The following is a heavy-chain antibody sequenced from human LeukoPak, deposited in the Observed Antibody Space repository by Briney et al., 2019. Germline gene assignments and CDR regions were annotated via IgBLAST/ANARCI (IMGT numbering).Heavy chain of an antibody. J-gene: IGHJ4*02. CDR2: IYYSGGT. CDR1: GGSISSYY. CDR3: ARAAAGTGGFDY. V-gene: IGHV4-59*01. Sequence: TSETLSLTCTVSGGSISSYYWSWIRQPPGKGLEWIGYIYYSGGTNYNPSLKSRVTISVDTSKNQFSLKLSSVTAADTAVYYCARAAAGTGGFDYWGQGTLVTVSS. D-gene: IGHD6-13*01.